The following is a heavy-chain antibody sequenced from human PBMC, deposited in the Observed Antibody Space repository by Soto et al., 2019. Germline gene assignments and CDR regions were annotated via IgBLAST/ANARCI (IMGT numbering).Heavy chain of an antibody. CDR2: ISAYNGNT. CDR1: GYTLTSYG. J-gene: IGHJ4*02. Sequence: ASVKVCCKASGYTLTSYGISWVRQAPGQGLEWMGWISAYNGNTNYAQKLQGRVTMTTDTSTSTAYMELRSLRSDDTAVYYCAREISPGIAVVYYFDYWGQGTLVTVSS. V-gene: IGHV1-18*01. D-gene: IGHD6-19*01. CDR3: AREISPGIAVVYYFDY.